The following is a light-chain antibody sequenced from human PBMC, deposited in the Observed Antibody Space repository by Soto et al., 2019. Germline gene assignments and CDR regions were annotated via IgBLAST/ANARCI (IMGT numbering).Light chain of an antibody. V-gene: IGKV1-27*01. CDR2: AAS. J-gene: IGKJ1*01. Sequence: DIQLTQSPSFLSASVGDRVTITCRASQGISNYLAWYQQKPGKVPKLLIYAASTLQSGVPSRFSGSGSGTDFSLIIGRLEPEDFAVYICQQYGASPWTFGQGTKVDIK. CDR1: QGISNY. CDR3: QQYGASPWT.